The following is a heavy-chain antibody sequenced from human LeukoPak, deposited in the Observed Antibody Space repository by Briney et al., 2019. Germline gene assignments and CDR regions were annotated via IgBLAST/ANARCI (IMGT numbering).Heavy chain of an antibody. CDR1: GGSISSYY. Sequence: SETLSLTCTVSGGSISSYYWSWIRQPPGKGLEWIGYIYYSGSTNYNPSLKSRVTISVDTSKNQFSLKLSSVTAADTAVYYCARSMQDYGDAFDIWGQGTMVTVSS. CDR2: IYYSGST. J-gene: IGHJ3*02. D-gene: IGHD4-17*01. V-gene: IGHV4-59*01. CDR3: ARSMQDYGDAFDI.